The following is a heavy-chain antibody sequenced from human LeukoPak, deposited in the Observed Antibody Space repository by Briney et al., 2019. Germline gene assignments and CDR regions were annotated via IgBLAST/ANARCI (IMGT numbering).Heavy chain of an antibody. CDR1: GGSVNNYY. CDR2: VYHSGST. CDR3: AREDSGTSGYVFDP. D-gene: IGHD3-22*01. V-gene: IGHV4-59*02. J-gene: IGHJ5*02. Sequence: SETLSLTCIVSGGSVNNYYWGWIRQPPGKGLEWIGNVYHSGSTSYNPSLKSRVTISRDTSKNQFSLRLTSVTAADTAVYYCAREDSGTSGYVFDPWGQGTLVTVSS.